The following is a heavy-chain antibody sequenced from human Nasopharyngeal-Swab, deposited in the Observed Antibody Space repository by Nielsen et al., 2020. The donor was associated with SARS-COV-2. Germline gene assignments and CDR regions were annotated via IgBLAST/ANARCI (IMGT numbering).Heavy chain of an antibody. D-gene: IGHD3-16*01. V-gene: IGHV3-21*01. CDR3: ARSEYYFDY. J-gene: IGHJ4*02. CDR2: ISSTGNYL. CDR1: GFAFRTHS. Sequence: GESLKISCAASGFAFRTHSMHWVRQAPGRGLEWVSFISSTGNYLYYADSVKGRFTISRDNAKKSLHLQMDSLRVEDTAVYYCARSEYYFDYWGQGSLVTVSS.